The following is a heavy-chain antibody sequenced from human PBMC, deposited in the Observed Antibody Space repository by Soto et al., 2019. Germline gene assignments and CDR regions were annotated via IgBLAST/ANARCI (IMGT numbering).Heavy chain of an antibody. CDR1: GSTFSSYA. CDR3: ERALGYSSNTSCYSSHPCHSHYGMDV. CDR2: ILPIFGTA. V-gene: IGHV1-69*13. D-gene: IGHD2-2*01. J-gene: IGHJ6*02. Sequence: SVKVSGKATGSTFSSYAISWVRQAPGQGLEWMGAILPIFGTANYAQKFQGRVTITADESTSTAYMELSSLRSEDRAVYYCERALGYSSNTSCYSSHPCHSHYGMDVWGQGTWFTVSS.